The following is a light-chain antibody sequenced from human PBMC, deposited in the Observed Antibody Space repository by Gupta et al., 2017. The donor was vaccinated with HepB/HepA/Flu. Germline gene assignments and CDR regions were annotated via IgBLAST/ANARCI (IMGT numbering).Light chain of an antibody. CDR2: NKD. J-gene: IGLJ1*01. CDR1: SLTDYH. Sequence: SSELTPDPAVSVALGQTVRITCQGDSLTDYHASWYEQKPGQAPVLVIYNKDNRPSEIPDRFSGSSSGNTASLTITGAQAEDEGDYYCSSRDSSGYYLIFGTGTKVTVL. V-gene: IGLV3-19*01. CDR3: SSRDSSGYYLI.